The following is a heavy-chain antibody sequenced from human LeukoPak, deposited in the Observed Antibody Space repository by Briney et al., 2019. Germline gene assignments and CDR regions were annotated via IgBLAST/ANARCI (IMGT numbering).Heavy chain of an antibody. CDR1: GFTFSSYE. CDR3: ARVSWLGADAFDI. D-gene: IGHD6-19*01. J-gene: IGHJ3*02. V-gene: IGHV3-48*03. Sequence: PGGSLRLSCAASGFTFSSYEMNWVRQAPGKGLEWVSYISSSGSTIYYADSVKGRSTISRDNAKNSLYLQMNSLRAEDTAVYYCARVSWLGADAFDIWGQGTMVTVSS. CDR2: ISSSGSTI.